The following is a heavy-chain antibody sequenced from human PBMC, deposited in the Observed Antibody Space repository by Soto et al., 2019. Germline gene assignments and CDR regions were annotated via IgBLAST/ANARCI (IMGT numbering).Heavy chain of an antibody. J-gene: IGHJ6*02. CDR2: IDPSDSYT. CDR3: ARPLEDTAMVTYYYGMDV. D-gene: IGHD5-18*01. Sequence: GSLKISCKGSGYSFTSYWISWVRQMPGKGLEWMGRIDPSDSYTNYSPSFQGHVTISADKSISTAYLQWSSLKASDTAMYYCARPLEDTAMVTYYYGMDVWSQGTTVTVSS. CDR1: GYSFTSYW. V-gene: IGHV5-10-1*01.